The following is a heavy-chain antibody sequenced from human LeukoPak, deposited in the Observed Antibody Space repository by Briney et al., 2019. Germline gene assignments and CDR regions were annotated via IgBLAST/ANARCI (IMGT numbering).Heavy chain of an antibody. CDR3: ARILGYCSSTSCYGRGAFDY. V-gene: IGHV4-4*07. CDR1: GGSISSYY. J-gene: IGHJ4*02. CDR2: IYTSGST. Sequence: PSETLSLTCTVAGGSISSYYWSWIRQPAGKGLEWIGRIYTSGSTNYNPSLKSRVTISVDTSKNQFSLKLSSVTAADTAVYYCARILGYCSSTSCYGRGAFDYWGQGTLVTVSS. D-gene: IGHD2-2*01.